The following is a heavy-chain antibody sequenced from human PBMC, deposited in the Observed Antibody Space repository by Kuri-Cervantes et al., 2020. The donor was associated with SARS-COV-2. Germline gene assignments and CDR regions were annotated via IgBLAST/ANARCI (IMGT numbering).Heavy chain of an antibody. CDR1: GFTFSTYS. CDR2: ISGSSSRI. D-gene: IGHD1-1*01. J-gene: IGHJ4*02. Sequence: GGSLRLSCATSGFTFSTYSMNWVRQAPGKGLEWVSYISGSSSRIYYADSVKGRFTISRDYAKNTLYLQMNSLRAEDTAVYFCAKDETEYNYNYSFDYWGQGTLVTVSS. CDR3: AKDETEYNYNYSFDY. V-gene: IGHV3-48*01.